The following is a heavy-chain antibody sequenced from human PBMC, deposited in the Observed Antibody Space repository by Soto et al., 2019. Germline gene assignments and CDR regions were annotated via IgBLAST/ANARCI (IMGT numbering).Heavy chain of an antibody. CDR2: ISYDGSNK. V-gene: IGHV3-30*18. J-gene: IGHJ6*04. Sequence: PGGSLRLSCAASGFTFSSYGMHWVRQAPGKGLEWVAVISYDGSNKYYADSVKGRFTISRDNSKNTLYLQMNSLRAEDTAVYYCDKDLYYGMDVWGKGTTVTVSS. CDR3: DKDLYYGMDV. CDR1: GFTFSSYG.